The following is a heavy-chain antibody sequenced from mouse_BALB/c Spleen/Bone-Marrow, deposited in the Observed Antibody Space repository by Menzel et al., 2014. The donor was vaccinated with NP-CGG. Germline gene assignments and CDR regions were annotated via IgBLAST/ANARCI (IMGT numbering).Heavy chain of an antibody. J-gene: IGHJ3*01. D-gene: IGHD1-1*01. CDR1: GFNIKDPY. CDR2: IDPANGNT. Sequence: EVQLQQSGAELVKPGASVKLSCTASGFNIKDPYMHWVKRRPEQGLEWIGRIDPANGNTKYDPKFQGKATITADTSSNTAYLQLSSPTSEDTAVYYCAPYYYGRWFTYWGQGTLVTVSA. V-gene: IGHV14-3*02. CDR3: APYYYGRWFTY.